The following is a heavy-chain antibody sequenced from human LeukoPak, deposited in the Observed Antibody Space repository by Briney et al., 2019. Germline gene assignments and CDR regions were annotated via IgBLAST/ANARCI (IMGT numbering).Heavy chain of an antibody. CDR3: ARGQESDDFWSDGMDV. CDR2: INPNSGGT. J-gene: IGHJ6*02. V-gene: IGHV1-2*02. Sequence: ASVKVSCKASGYTFTGYYIHWVRQAPGQGLEWMGWINPNSGGTNYAQKFQGRVTMTRDTSISTAYMELSRLRSEDTAVYYCARGQESDDFWSDGMDVWGQGTTVTVSS. CDR1: GYTFTGYY. D-gene: IGHD3-3*01.